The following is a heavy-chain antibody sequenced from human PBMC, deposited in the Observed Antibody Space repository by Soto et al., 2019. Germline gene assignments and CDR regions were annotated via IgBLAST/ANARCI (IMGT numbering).Heavy chain of an antibody. Sequence: PGGSLRLSCAASGFTFSSYDMHWVRQATGKGLEWVSAIGTAGDTYYPGSVKGRFTISRENAKNSLYLQMNSLRAEDTAVYYCARVLAVAGEDQGPYYYGMDVWGQGTTVTVSS. D-gene: IGHD6-19*01. CDR1: GFTFSSYD. J-gene: IGHJ6*02. CDR2: IGTAGDT. V-gene: IGHV3-13*01. CDR3: ARVLAVAGEDQGPYYYGMDV.